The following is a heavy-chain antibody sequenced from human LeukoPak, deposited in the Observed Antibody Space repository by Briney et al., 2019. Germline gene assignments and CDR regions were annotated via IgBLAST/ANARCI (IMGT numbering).Heavy chain of an antibody. J-gene: IGHJ4*02. CDR3: ASAYGSGSYYNFAFDY. Sequence: SETLSLTCTVSGGSISSYYWSWIRQPPGKGLEWIGYIYYSGSTNYNPSLKSRVTISVDTSKNQFSLKLSSVTAADTAVYYCASAYGSGSYYNFAFDYWGQGTLVTVSS. D-gene: IGHD3-10*01. CDR2: IYYSGST. CDR1: GGSISSYY. V-gene: IGHV4-59*01.